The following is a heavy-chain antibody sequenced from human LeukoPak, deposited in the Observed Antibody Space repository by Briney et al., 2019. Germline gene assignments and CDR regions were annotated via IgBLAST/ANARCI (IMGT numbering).Heavy chain of an antibody. CDR1: GSSISGSS. D-gene: IGHD5/OR15-5a*01. J-gene: IGHJ2*01. CDR2: IYTSGIT. CDR3: ARHAGFSVWYFDV. Sequence: SETLSLTCTVSGSSISGSSWSWIRQPPGKGLEWIAYIYTSGITNYNPSLRSRVTMSLGTSNSQFSLKLSSVTAADTAVYYCARHAGFSVWYFDVWGRGTLVTVSS. V-gene: IGHV4-4*09.